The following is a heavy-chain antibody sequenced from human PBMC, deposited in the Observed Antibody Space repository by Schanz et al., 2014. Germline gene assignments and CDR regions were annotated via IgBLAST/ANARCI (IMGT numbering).Heavy chain of an antibody. Sequence: EVQLVESGGGLVQPGGSLRLSCAASGFTFSNYWMSWVRQAPGKGLEWVANIRQEGSEKYYVDSVKGRFTVSRDDAKNSLYLQMNSLRVEDTAVYYCARSEMDRGVIWGYWGQGTLVTVSS. V-gene: IGHV3-7*01. D-gene: IGHD3-10*01. CDR2: IRQEGSEK. CDR1: GFTFSNYW. J-gene: IGHJ4*02. CDR3: ARSEMDRGVIWGY.